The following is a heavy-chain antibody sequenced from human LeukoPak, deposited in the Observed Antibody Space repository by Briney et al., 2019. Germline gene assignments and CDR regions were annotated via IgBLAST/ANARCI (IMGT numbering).Heavy chain of an antibody. J-gene: IGHJ2*01. CDR1: GFTFSSYS. V-gene: IGHV3-48*04. Sequence: GGSLRLSCAASGFTFSSYSMNWVRQAPGKGLEWVSYISSSSSTIYYADSVKGRFTISRDNAKNSLYLQMNSLRAEDTAVYYCARTYDSSGYTTYWYFDLWGRGTLVTVSS. CDR3: ARTYDSSGYTTYWYFDL. CDR2: ISSSSSTI. D-gene: IGHD3-22*01.